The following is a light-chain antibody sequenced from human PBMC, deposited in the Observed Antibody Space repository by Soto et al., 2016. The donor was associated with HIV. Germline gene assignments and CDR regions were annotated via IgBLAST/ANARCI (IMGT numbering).Light chain of an antibody. CDR1: NIGGKS. CDR2: DDS. Sequence: YVLTQAPSVSVAPGKTAEIPCGGYNIGGKSVHWYKQKPGQAPVLVVSDDSDRPSGIPERFSGSISGNTATLTLSETQAMDEGDYYCQAWDSRTASFGTGTQVTVL. V-gene: IGLV3-21*01. CDR3: QAWDSRTAS. J-gene: IGLJ1*01.